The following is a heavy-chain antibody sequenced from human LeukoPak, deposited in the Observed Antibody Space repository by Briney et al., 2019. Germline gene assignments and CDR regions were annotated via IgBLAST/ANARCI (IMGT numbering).Heavy chain of an antibody. CDR3: AKDLIYDSSGYYPSPFQH. Sequence: PGGSLRLSCAASGFTFSSYGMHWVRQAPGKGLEWVAFIRYDGSNKYYADSVKGRFTISRDNSKNTLYLQMNSLRAEDTAVYYCAKDLIYDSSGYYPSPFQHWGQGTLVTVSS. CDR1: GFTFSSYG. CDR2: IRYDGSNK. J-gene: IGHJ1*01. D-gene: IGHD3-22*01. V-gene: IGHV3-30*02.